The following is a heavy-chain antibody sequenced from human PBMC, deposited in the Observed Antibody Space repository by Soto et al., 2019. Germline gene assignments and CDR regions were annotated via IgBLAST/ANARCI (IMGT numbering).Heavy chain of an antibody. Sequence: QLQLQESGPGLVKPSETLSLTCTVSGGSISSSSYYWGWIRQPPGKGLEWIGSIYYSGSTYYNPSLKRRDTMSVDTSKNQFSLKLSSVTAADTAVYYCARTPFYYSGYDSGWFDPWGQGTLVTVSS. CDR1: GGSISSSSYY. CDR2: IYYSGST. V-gene: IGHV4-39*01. CDR3: ARTPFYYSGYDSGWFDP. J-gene: IGHJ5*02. D-gene: IGHD5-12*01.